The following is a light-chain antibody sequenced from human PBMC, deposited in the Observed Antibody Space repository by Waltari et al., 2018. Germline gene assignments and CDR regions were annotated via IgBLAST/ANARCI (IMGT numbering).Light chain of an antibody. CDR3: MQGTHWPPMYT. CDR1: QSLVYSDGNTY. CDR2: KVS. V-gene: IGKV2-30*01. J-gene: IGKJ2*01. Sequence: DVVMTQSPLSLPVTLGQPASISCRSSQSLVYSDGNTYLNWFKQRPGQSPRSLIYKVSNRDSGVPDRFSGSGSGTDFTLKISRVEAEDVGVYYCMQGTHWPPMYTFGQGTKLEIK.